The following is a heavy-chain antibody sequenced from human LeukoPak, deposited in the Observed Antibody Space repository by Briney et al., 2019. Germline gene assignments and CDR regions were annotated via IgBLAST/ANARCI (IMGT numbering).Heavy chain of an antibody. D-gene: IGHD6-19*01. CDR1: GFTFSSYS. J-gene: IGHJ6*03. Sequence: GRCLRLSCAASGFTFSSYSINSVHQAPGKGLESVSSIRRGRSYTYYADSVKGRFTISRDNAKNSLYLQMNSLRAEDTAVYYCARIVGAGIPGYSSGWYEANYYYMDVWGKGTTVTVSS. CDR2: IRRGRSYT. CDR3: ARIVGAGIPGYSSGWYEANYYYMDV. V-gene: IGHV3-21*01.